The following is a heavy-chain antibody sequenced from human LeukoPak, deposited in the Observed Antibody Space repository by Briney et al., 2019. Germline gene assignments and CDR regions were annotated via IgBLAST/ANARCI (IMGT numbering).Heavy chain of an antibody. CDR2: ISSDGGST. CDR3: ARRYCSSSSCSPFDY. CDR1: GFTFSSYA. J-gene: IGHJ4*02. Sequence: GGSLRLSCAASGFTFSSYAMHWVRQAPGKGLQYVSAISSDGGSTYYADSVKGRFTISRDNSKNTLYLQMGSLRVEDMAVYYCARRYCSSSSCSPFDYWGQGALVTVSS. D-gene: IGHD2-2*01. V-gene: IGHV3-64*02.